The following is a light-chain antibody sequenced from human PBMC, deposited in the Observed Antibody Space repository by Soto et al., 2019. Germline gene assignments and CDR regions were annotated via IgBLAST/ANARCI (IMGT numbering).Light chain of an antibody. Sequence: EIAVTQSPATLSVSPGERATLSCRASQSVSNNLAWYQQKPGQAPRLVTYGPSTRASGIPARFSGSGYGREFTLTISRLQSEDSGVYYCHQYDDWPPAFGQGTKVEI. CDR2: GPS. CDR3: HQYDDWPPA. V-gene: IGKV3-15*01. CDR1: QSVSNN. J-gene: IGKJ1*01.